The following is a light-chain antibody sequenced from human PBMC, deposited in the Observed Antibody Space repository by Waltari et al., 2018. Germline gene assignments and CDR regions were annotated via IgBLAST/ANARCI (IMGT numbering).Light chain of an antibody. V-gene: IGKV4-1*01. CDR3: QQCYTFPYT. Sequence: DIVMTQSPDSLAVSLGERATINCKSSPSVLSSSNNKNYLVWYQQKPGQPPKLLISWASTRESGVPDRFSGSGSGTDFTLTIISLQAEDVAVYYCQQCYTFPYTFGQGTKLEIK. CDR1: PSVLSSSNNKNY. CDR2: WAS. J-gene: IGKJ2*01.